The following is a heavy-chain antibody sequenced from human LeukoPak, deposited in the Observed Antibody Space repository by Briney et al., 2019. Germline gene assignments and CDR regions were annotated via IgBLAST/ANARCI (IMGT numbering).Heavy chain of an antibody. CDR3: ATHSSPSATDY. V-gene: IGHV4-4*07. D-gene: IGHD2-15*01. CDR1: GVSINSYH. CDR2: IYTTGST. Sequence: PSETLSLTCTVSGVSINSYHWSWFRQHAGKGLEWIGRIYTTGSTNYNPSLKSRVTMSIDTSKNQFSLKLMSVTAADTAVYYCATHSSPSATDYWGQGTLVTVSS. J-gene: IGHJ4*02.